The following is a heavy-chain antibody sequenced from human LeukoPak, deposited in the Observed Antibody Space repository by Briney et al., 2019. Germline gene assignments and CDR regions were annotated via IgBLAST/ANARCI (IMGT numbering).Heavy chain of an antibody. D-gene: IGHD6-13*01. V-gene: IGHV1-18*01. J-gene: IGHJ4*02. CDR3: ARDGALSSSWYVDY. Sequence: ASVKVSCKASGYTFTSYGISWVRQAPGQGLEWMGWISAYNGNTNYAQKLRGRVTMTTDTSTSTAYMELRSLRSDDTAVYYCARDGALSSSWYVDYWGQGTLVTVSS. CDR2: ISAYNGNT. CDR1: GYTFTSYG.